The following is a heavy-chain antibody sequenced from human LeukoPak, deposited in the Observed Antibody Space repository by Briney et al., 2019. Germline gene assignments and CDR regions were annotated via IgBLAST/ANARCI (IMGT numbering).Heavy chain of an antibody. D-gene: IGHD3-22*01. CDR2: INPSGGST. CDR3: ATTPTNYYDSSGYYYLED. Sequence: ASVKVSCKASGYTFTRYYIHWVRQAPGQGLEWMGTINPSGGSTSYAQKFQGRVTMTEDTSTDTAYMELSSLRSEDTAVYYCATTPTNYYDSSGYYYLEDWGQGTLVTVSS. CDR1: GYTFTRYY. J-gene: IGHJ4*02. V-gene: IGHV1-46*01.